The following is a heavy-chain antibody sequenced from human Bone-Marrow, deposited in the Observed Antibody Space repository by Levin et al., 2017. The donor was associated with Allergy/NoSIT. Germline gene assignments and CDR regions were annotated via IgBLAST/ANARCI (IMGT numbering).Heavy chain of an antibody. D-gene: IGHD5-24*01. V-gene: IGHV3-23*01. CDR3: AKELSTMAAPFFDF. CDR1: GFTFSNYA. Sequence: PGGSLRLSCAASGFTFSNYAMSWVRQTPQKGLEWVSGISNSGGTVYADSVKGRFTISRDNAKNTLYLQMNSLSAEDTAIYYCAKELSTMAAPFFDFWGHGTLVTVSS. CDR2: ISNSGGT. J-gene: IGHJ4*01.